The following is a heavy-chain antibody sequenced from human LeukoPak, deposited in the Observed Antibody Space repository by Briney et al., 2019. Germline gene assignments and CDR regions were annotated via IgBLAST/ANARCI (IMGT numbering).Heavy chain of an antibody. D-gene: IGHD6-19*01. J-gene: IGHJ4*02. CDR1: GFTFSDSY. V-gene: IGHV3-11*04. CDR3: AREDSGWYVSDY. Sequence: GGSLRLSCAASGFTFSDSYMTWIRQAPGKGLEWVSYISSSGATKYYADSVKGRFTISRDNAKNSLYLQMNSLRAEDTAVYYCAREDSGWYVSDYWGQGTLVTVSS. CDR2: ISSSGATK.